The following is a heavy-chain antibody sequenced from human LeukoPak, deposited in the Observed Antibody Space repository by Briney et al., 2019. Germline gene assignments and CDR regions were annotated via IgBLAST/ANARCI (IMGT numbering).Heavy chain of an antibody. D-gene: IGHD6-13*01. CDR2: IYYSGST. CDR3: ASTLGSIAAAGTAVVDY. CDR1: GGSISSGDYY. V-gene: IGHV4-30-4*01. J-gene: IGHJ4*02. Sequence: PSETLSLTCTVSGGSISSGDYYWSWIRQPPGKGLEWIGYIYYSGSTYYNPSLKSRVTISVDTSKDQFSLKLSSVTAADTAVYYFASTLGSIAAAGTAVVDYWGQGTLVTVSS.